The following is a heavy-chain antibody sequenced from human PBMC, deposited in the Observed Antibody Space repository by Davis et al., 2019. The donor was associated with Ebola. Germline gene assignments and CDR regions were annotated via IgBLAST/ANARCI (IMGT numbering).Heavy chain of an antibody. J-gene: IGHJ6*03. V-gene: IGHV3-23*01. Sequence: GESLKISCAASGFTFTKYAMNWVRQAPAKGLEWVSAVSGSGGATFYADSVRGRFTVSRDNSKSTLYLQMDSLRDDDTAVYYCAKMQGYMGVWGKGTTVTVSS. CDR3: AKMQGYMGV. CDR2: VSGSGGAT. CDR1: GFTFTKYA.